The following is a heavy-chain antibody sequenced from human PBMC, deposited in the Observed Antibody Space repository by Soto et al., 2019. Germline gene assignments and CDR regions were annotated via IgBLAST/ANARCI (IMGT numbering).Heavy chain of an antibody. CDR2: ISGSGGST. Sequence: VRSVRLSCGASGFTFMNYAMSWIRQAQGKGLEWVAVISGSGGSTYYADSVKGRFTISRDNSKNTLYLQMNSLRAEDTAVYYCASRSSGWYFDYWGQGTLVTVSS. J-gene: IGHJ4*02. CDR3: ASRSSGWYFDY. D-gene: IGHD6-19*01. CDR1: GFTFMNYA. V-gene: IGHV3-23*01.